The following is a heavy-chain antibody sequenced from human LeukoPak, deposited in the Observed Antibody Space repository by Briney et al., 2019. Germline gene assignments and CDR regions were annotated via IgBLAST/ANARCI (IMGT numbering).Heavy chain of an antibody. D-gene: IGHD3-10*01. CDR2: IRGDGGDA. V-gene: IGHV3-74*01. Sequence: PGGSLRLSCAAPGFTFRSAWMHWVRQAPGKGLVWVSRIRGDGGDANYADFVKGRYTISRDNAKSTLYLQMNGLGVEDTAVYYCVRDIVAGSGSYSDWGQGTLVTVSS. CDR1: GFTFRSAW. J-gene: IGHJ4*02. CDR3: VRDIVAGSGSYSD.